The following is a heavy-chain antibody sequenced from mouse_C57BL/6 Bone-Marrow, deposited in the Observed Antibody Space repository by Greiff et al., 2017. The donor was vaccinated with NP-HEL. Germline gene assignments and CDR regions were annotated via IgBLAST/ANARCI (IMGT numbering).Heavy chain of an antibody. V-gene: IGHV7-1*01. CDR1: GFTFSDFY. J-gene: IGHJ1*03. CDR2: SRPNADDSTT. Sequence: EVQLLQSGGGLVQSGRSLRLSCATSGFTFSDFYMEWVRQAPGKGLEWIAESRPNADDSTTKYNASVKGRFIVSRDTSQSIRDLQMNALRAEDDAIYYCSRDALDWYCDVGGRGTAVTVTA. CDR3: SRDALDWYCDV.